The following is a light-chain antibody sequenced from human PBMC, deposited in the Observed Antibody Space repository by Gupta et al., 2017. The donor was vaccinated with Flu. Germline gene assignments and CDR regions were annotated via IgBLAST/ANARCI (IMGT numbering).Light chain of an antibody. CDR2: MGS. Sequence: DVVLTQSPLSLPVTPGEPASISCRSSQSLLYKNGNNYLDWYLKKPGQSPQLLIYMGSNRAPGVPDRFSGSGSGTDFTLKISRVEAEDVGVYYCMQGPQIPRAFGPGTKVEIK. J-gene: IGKJ1*01. V-gene: IGKV2-28*01. CDR3: MQGPQIPRA. CDR1: QSLLYKNGNNY.